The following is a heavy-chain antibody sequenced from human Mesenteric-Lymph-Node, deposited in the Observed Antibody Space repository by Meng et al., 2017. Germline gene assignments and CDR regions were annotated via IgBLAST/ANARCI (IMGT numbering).Heavy chain of an antibody. V-gene: IGHV2-5*02. J-gene: IGHJ5*02. D-gene: IGHD6-13*01. CDR2: IYWDDDK. CDR3: AHMAIGIAAAGFNWFDP. Sequence: QITLKESGPTLVKPTQTLTLTCTFSGFSLSTSGVGVGWIRQPPGKALEWLALIYWDDDKRYSPSLKSRLTITKDTSKNQVVLTMTNMDPVDTATYYCAHMAIGIAAAGFNWFDPWGQGTLVTVSS. CDR1: GFSLSTSGVG.